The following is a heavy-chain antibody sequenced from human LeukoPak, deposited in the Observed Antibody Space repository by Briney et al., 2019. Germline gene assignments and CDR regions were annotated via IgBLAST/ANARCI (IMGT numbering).Heavy chain of an antibody. Sequence: SQTLSLICTVSGGSISSGSYYWSWIRQPAGKGLEWIGRIYTSGSTNYNPSLKSRVTISVDTSKNQFSLKLSSVTAADTAVYYCARVSGGTRDYWGQGTLVTVSS. V-gene: IGHV4-61*02. CDR2: IYTSGST. D-gene: IGHD2-15*01. CDR1: GGSISSGSYY. CDR3: ARVSGGTRDY. J-gene: IGHJ4*02.